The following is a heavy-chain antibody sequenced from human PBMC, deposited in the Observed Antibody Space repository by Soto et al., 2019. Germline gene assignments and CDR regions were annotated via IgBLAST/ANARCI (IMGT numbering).Heavy chain of an antibody. CDR3: ARNVDTARAYYFDY. CDR2: IYYNGNT. CDR1: GGSISSYY. V-gene: IGHV4-59*01. Sequence: SETLSLTCTVSGGSISSYYWSWIRQPPGKGLEWIGYIYYNGNTNYNPSLRSRVTISVDTSKNQFSLKVTSVAAADTAVYYCARNVDTARAYYFDYWGQGTLVTVSS. J-gene: IGHJ4*02. D-gene: IGHD5-18*01.